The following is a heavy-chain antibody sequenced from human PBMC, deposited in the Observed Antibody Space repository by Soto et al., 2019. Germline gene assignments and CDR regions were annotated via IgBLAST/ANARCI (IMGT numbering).Heavy chain of an antibody. V-gene: IGHV3-7*03. J-gene: IGHJ6*02. D-gene: IGHD6-6*01. Sequence: EVQLVESGGGLVQPGGSLRLSCAASGFTFSSYWMSWVRQAPGNGLEWVANIKQDGSEKYYVDSVKGRFTISRDNAKNSLYLQMNSLRAEDTAVYYCARDRIAARHRIYYDGMDVWGQGTTVTVSS. CDR1: GFTFSSYW. CDR2: IKQDGSEK. CDR3: ARDRIAARHRIYYDGMDV.